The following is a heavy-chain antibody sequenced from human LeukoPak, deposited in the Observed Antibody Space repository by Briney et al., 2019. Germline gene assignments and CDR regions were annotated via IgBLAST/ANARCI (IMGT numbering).Heavy chain of an antibody. CDR3: ARVGSGYYPVED. V-gene: IGHV4-61*02. CDR2: IYTSGST. J-gene: IGHJ4*02. D-gene: IGHD3-22*01. Sequence: PSQTLSLTCTVSGGSISSGSYYWSWIRQPAGKGLEWTGRIYTSGSTNYNPSLKSRVTISVDTSKNQFSLELSSVTAADTAVYYCARVGSGYYPVEDWGQGTLVTVSS. CDR1: GGSISSGSYY.